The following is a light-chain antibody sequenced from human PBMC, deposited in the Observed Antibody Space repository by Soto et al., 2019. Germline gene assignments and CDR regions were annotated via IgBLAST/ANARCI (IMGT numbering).Light chain of an antibody. CDR3: QQYGGSPRT. V-gene: IGKV3-20*01. J-gene: IGKJ1*01. CDR2: GAS. CDR1: QSVSTSY. Sequence: EIVLTQSPGTLSLSPGERATLSCRASQSVSTSYFAWYQQKPGQAPRLLIYGASSRATGIPDRFSGSGSGTDFTLTISRLEPEDFAVYYCQQYGGSPRTFGQGTKVEIE.